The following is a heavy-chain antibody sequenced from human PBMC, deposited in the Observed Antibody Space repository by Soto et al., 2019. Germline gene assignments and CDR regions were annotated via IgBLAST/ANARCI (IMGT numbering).Heavy chain of an antibody. Sequence: PSETQCLTCTVAGGSIRTYDGSWIRQPPGKGLEWIGYIYYTGTTTYNPSFKSRLTISVDSSKNQFSLKLTSVTAADTAVYYCARLGGFYQSLDSWGQGALVTVSS. CDR1: GGSIRTYD. D-gene: IGHD3-22*01. CDR3: ARLGGFYQSLDS. V-gene: IGHV4-59*08. CDR2: IYYTGTT. J-gene: IGHJ5*01.